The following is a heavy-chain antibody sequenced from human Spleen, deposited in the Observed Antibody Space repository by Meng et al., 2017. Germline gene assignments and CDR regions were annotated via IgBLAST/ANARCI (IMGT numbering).Heavy chain of an antibody. J-gene: IGHJ4*02. CDR1: GFTFSSYA. D-gene: IGHD3-9*01. V-gene: IGHV3-23*01. Sequence: GESLKISCAASGFTFSSYAMSWVRQAPGKGLEWVSAISGSGGSTYYADSVKGRFTISRDNSKNTLYLQMNSLRAEDTAVYYCAKRGNDILTGYHAFDYWGQGTLVTVSS. CDR2: ISGSGGST. CDR3: AKRGNDILTGYHAFDY.